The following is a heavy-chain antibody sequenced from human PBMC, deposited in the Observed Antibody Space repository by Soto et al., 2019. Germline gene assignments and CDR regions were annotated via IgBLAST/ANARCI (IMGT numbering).Heavy chain of an antibody. CDR2: ISSSGDNT. CDR3: AKGHRQQLVRGGHFDY. J-gene: IGHJ4*02. D-gene: IGHD1-1*01. V-gene: IGHV3-23*01. CDR1: GFTFNNYA. Sequence: GGSLRLSCAASGFTFNNYAMTWVRQAPGKGLEWVSAISSSGDNTKYADSVKGRFTISRDNSKNTLYLQMNGLRAEDTAVYYCAKGHRQQLVRGGHFDYWGQGTLVTALL.